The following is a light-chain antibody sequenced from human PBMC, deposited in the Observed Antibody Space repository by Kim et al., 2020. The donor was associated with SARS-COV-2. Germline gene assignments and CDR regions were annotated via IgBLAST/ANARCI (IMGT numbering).Light chain of an antibody. Sequence: VAPGKTARITSGGNNIGSKSVPWYQQKPGQAPVLVIYYDSDRPSGIPERFSGSNSGNTATLTISRVEAGDEADYYCQVWDSSSDRVFGGGTQLTVL. J-gene: IGLJ3*02. V-gene: IGLV3-21*04. CDR2: YDS. CDR3: QVWDSSSDRV. CDR1: NIGSKS.